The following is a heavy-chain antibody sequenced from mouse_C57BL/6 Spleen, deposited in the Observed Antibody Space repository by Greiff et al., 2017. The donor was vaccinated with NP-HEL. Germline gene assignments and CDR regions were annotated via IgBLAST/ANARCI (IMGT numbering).Heavy chain of an antibody. Sequence: VQLQQPGAELVKPGASVKLSCKASGYTFTSYWMHWVKQRPGQGLEWIGMIHPNSGSTNYNEKFKSKATLTVDKSSSTAYMQLSSLTSEDSAVYYCARGSFNTTVVNAMDDWGQGTSVTVSS. CDR3: ARGSFNTTVVNAMDD. V-gene: IGHV1-64*01. J-gene: IGHJ4*01. D-gene: IGHD1-1*01. CDR2: IHPNSGST. CDR1: GYTFTSYW.